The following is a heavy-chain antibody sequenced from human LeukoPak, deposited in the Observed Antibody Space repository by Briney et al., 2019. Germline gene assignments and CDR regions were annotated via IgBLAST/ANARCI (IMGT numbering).Heavy chain of an antibody. CDR1: GGSISSGGYS. D-gene: IGHD3-3*01. Sequence: SETLSLTCAVSGGSISSGGYSWSWIRQPPGKGLEWIGYIYHSGSTYYNPSLKSRVTISVDRSKNQFSLKLSSVTAADTAVYYCASRFWSGCYHWGQGTLVTVSS. V-gene: IGHV4-30-2*01. CDR3: ASRFWSGCYH. CDR2: IYHSGST. J-gene: IGHJ5*02.